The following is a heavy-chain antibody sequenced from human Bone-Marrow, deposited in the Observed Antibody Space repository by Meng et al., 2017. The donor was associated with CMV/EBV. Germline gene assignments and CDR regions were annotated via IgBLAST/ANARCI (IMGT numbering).Heavy chain of an antibody. Sequence: GESLKISCAASEFTFGNYAMSWVRQAPGRGLAWVSAITASGGSTFYADSVKGRFTVSRDNSKNTLYLQMSSLRAEDTALYSCAKAFSASWYREYYDDWGQGTLVTVSS. CDR1: EFTFGNYA. CDR2: ITASGGST. J-gene: IGHJ4*02. V-gene: IGHV3-23*01. CDR3: AKAFSASWYREYYDD. D-gene: IGHD6-13*01.